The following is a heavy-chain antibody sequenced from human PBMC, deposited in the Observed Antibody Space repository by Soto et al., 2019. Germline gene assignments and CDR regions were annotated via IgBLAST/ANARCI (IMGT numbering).Heavy chain of an antibody. V-gene: IGHV1-8*01. J-gene: IGHJ4*02. Sequence: GASVKVSCKASGYSFTGLDINWVRQTTGQGLEWMGWIQPSSGRTGYAQKFQGRVTMTRDTSINTAYMELSSLTSDDTAFYYCARGVTAGVDYWGQGTLVTSPQ. D-gene: IGHD1-26*01. CDR2: IQPSSGRT. CDR1: GYSFTGLD. CDR3: ARGVTAGVDY.